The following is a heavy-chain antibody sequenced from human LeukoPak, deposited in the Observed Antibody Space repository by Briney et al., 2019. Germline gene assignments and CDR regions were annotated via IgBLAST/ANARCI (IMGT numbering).Heavy chain of an antibody. CDR1: GYTFTSYA. V-gene: IGHV1-3*01. Sequence: ASVKVSCKASGYTFTSYAIHWVRQAPGQRLEWMGWINAGNGNTKYSQKFQGRVTITRDTSASTAYMELSSLRSEDTAVYYCARDRAAAGTGDYYYYGMDVWGQGTTVTVSS. D-gene: IGHD6-13*01. J-gene: IGHJ6*02. CDR3: ARDRAAAGTGDYYYYGMDV. CDR2: INAGNGNT.